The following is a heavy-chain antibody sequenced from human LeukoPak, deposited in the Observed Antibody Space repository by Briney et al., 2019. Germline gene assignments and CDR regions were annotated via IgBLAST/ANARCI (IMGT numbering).Heavy chain of an antibody. CDR1: GYSSTSYW. CDR3: ARRTYYYDSSGWGTGSTWYFDL. V-gene: IGHV5-51*01. D-gene: IGHD3-22*01. CDR2: IYPGDSDT. J-gene: IGHJ2*01. Sequence: GESLKISCKGSGYSSTSYWIGWVRQMPGKGLEWMGIIYPGDSDTRYSPSFQGQVTISADKSISTAYLQWSSLKASDTAMYYCARRTYYYDSSGWGTGSTWYFDLWGRGTLVTVSS.